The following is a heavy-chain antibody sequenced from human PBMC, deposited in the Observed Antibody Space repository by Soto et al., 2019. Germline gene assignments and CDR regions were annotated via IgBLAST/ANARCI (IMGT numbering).Heavy chain of an antibody. CDR1: GGSISSSSYY. V-gene: IGHV4-39*01. Sequence: SETLSLTCTVSGGSISSSSYYWGWIRQPPGKGLEWIGSIYYSGSTYYNPSLKSRVTISVDTSKNQFSLKLSSVTAADTAVYYCARHLGELRFLEWLLNENKWFDPWGQGTLVTVSS. CDR2: IYYSGST. D-gene: IGHD3-3*01. J-gene: IGHJ5*02. CDR3: ARHLGELRFLEWLLNENKWFDP.